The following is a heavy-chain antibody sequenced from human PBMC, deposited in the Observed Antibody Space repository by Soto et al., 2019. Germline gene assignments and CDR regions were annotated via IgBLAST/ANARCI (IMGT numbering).Heavy chain of an antibody. V-gene: IGHV3-33*01. D-gene: IGHD3-16*02. Sequence: PXGSLRLSCAASGFTFSDHGMHWVRQAPGTGPEWVAVIWHDGTIKRYADSVKGRFTISRDNSKNTVYLQMNSLRAEDTAVYHCSRGWGFRVIFEWFDPWGQGTLVTVPS. CDR1: GFTFSDHG. J-gene: IGHJ5*02. CDR2: IWHDGTIK. CDR3: SRGWGFRVIFEWFDP.